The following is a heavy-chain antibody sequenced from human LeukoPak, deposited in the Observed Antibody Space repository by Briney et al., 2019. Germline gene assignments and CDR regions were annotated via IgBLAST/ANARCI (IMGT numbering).Heavy chain of an antibody. CDR3: GRGGGITAAGTDYYFDY. Sequence: PSETLSLTCTVSGGSISSYYWSWIRQPPGKGLEWIGYIYYSGSTNYNPSLKSRVTISVDTSKNQFSLKLSSVTAADTAVYYCGRGGGITAAGTDYYFDYWGQGTLVTVSS. CDR2: IYYSGST. CDR1: GGSISSYY. V-gene: IGHV4-59*08. J-gene: IGHJ4*02. D-gene: IGHD6-13*01.